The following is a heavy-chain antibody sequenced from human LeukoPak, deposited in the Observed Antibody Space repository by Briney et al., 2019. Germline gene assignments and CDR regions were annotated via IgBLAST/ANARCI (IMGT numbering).Heavy chain of an antibody. Sequence: SVKVSCKASGGTFSSYAISWVRQAPGQGLEWMGGIIPIFGTANYAQKFQGRVTITADESTSTAYMELSSLRSEDTAVYYCARDPLLNYYGSGSYPNWFDPWGQGTLVTVSS. D-gene: IGHD3-10*01. CDR3: ARDPLLNYYGSGSYPNWFDP. CDR1: GGTFSSYA. V-gene: IGHV1-69*13. CDR2: IIPIFGTA. J-gene: IGHJ5*02.